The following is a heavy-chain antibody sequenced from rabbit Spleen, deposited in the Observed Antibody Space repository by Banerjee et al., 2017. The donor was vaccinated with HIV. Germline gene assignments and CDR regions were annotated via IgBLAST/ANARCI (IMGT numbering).Heavy chain of an antibody. V-gene: IGHV1S45*01. Sequence: EQLEETGGGLVKPEGALTLTCKAYGVSLNDKDVMCWVRQDPGKGLERLACINIVTGIPVYVCWEKGRFTMSTTSSTTVTLQMTSLTAADTATFFSASDLVVVIGWNFNLWGPGTLFTV. D-gene: IGHD8-1*01. CDR1: GVSLNDKDV. CDR3: ASDLVVVIGWNFNL. CDR2: INIVTGIP. J-gene: IGHJ4*01.